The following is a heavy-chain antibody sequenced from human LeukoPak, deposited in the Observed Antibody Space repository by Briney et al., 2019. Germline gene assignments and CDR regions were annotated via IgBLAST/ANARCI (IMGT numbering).Heavy chain of an antibody. V-gene: IGHV3-23*01. CDR2: IGSGGGNT. D-gene: IGHD1-26*01. Sequence: GGSLRLSCIASGFTFSSYGMSWVRQAPGKGLEWVSAIGSGGGNTYYADSVKGRFTISRDNSKNTLYLQMNSLRAEDTAVYYCAKLLGGSDYWGQGTLATVSS. CDR3: AKLLGGSDY. J-gene: IGHJ4*02. CDR1: GFTFSSYG.